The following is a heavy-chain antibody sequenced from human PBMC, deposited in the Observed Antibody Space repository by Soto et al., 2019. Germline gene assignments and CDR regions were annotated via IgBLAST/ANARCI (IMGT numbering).Heavy chain of an antibody. V-gene: IGHV3-33*01. D-gene: IGHD6-6*01. CDR1: GFTFSSYG. CDR3: ARDRGSSLLDGMDV. CDR2: IWYDGSNK. Sequence: GGSLRLSWAASGFTFSSYGMHWFRQAPGKGLEWVAVIWYDGSNKYYADSVKGRFTISRDNSKNTLYLQMNSLRAEDTAVYYCARDRGSSLLDGMDVWGQGTTVTVSS. J-gene: IGHJ6*02.